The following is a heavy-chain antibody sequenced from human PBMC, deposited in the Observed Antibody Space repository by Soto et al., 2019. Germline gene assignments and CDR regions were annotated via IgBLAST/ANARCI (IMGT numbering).Heavy chain of an antibody. D-gene: IGHD3-3*01. CDR2: IIPIFGTT. Sequence: KESGASVKVSCKASGGTFSNYGFSWVRQAPGQGLEWMGGIIPIFGTTVYAQRFQGRVTMTADTTTSTAYMELSSLRSEDTAVYYCATNSLGSGSQGDVWGQGTTVTVSS. J-gene: IGHJ6*02. CDR3: ATNSLGSGSQGDV. CDR1: GGTFSNYG. V-gene: IGHV1-69*06.